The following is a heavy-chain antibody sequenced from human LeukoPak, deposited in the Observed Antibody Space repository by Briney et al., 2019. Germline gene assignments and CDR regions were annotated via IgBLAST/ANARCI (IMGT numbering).Heavy chain of an antibody. CDR1: GFTFSSYA. CDR3: ARDPSYYDWGSFDY. Sequence: AGGSLRLSCAASGFTFSSYAMHWVRQAPGKGLEWVAVISYDGRNEDYADSVKGRFTISRDNPKNTLYLQMNSLSTEDTAVYYCARDPSYYDWGSFDYWGRGTLVSVSS. D-gene: IGHD3-10*01. CDR2: ISYDGRNE. V-gene: IGHV3-30*04. J-gene: IGHJ4*02.